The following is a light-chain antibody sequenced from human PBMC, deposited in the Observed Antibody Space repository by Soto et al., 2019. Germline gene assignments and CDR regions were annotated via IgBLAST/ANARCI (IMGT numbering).Light chain of an antibody. CDR2: EGS. CDR1: SSDVGSYNL. V-gene: IGLV2-23*01. J-gene: IGLJ1*01. CDR3: CSYAGSSSYV. Sequence: QSVLTQPASVSGSPGQSITISCTGTSSDVGSYNLVSWYQQDPGKAPKLMIYEGSKRPSGVPNRFSASKSGNTASLTISGLQAKDEADYYCCSYAGSSSYVFGTGPKVTVL.